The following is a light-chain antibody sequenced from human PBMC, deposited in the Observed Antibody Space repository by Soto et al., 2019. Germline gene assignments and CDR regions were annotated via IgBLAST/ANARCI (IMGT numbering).Light chain of an antibody. J-gene: IGKJ2*01. Sequence: EIVLTQSPGTLSLSPGERATLSCRASQSVSSSYLAWYQQKPDQAPRLLIYGASSRATGIPDMFSGSGSGTDFTLTISRLEPEDFAVYYCQQYGSSPRTFGQGTKLEIK. CDR3: QQYGSSPRT. CDR2: GAS. V-gene: IGKV3-20*01. CDR1: QSVSSSY.